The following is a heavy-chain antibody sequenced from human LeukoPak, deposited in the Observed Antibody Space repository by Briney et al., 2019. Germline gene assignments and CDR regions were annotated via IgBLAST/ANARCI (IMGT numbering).Heavy chain of an antibody. D-gene: IGHD3-9*01. CDR1: GYTFTGYY. CDR2: INPNSGGT. J-gene: IGHJ4*02. Sequence: ASVKVSCKASGYTFTGYYMHWVRQAPGQGLEWMGRINPNSGGTNYAQKFQGRVTITTDESTSTAYMEPSSLRSEDTAVYYCASSDILTGRPTGYWGQGTLVTVSS. CDR3: ASSDILTGRPTGY. V-gene: IGHV1-2*06.